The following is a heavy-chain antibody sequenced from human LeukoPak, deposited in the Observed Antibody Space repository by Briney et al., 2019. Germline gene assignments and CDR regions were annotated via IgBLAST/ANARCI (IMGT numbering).Heavy chain of an antibody. J-gene: IGHJ4*02. CDR1: GYTFTSYY. CDR3: ARDASPSMVRGVMGDY. V-gene: IGHV1-46*01. D-gene: IGHD3-10*01. CDR2: INPSGGST. Sequence: GASVKVSCKASGYTFTSYYMHWVRQAPGQGLEWMGIINPSGGSTSYAQTFQGRVTMTRDTSTSTVYMELSSLRSEDTAVYYCARDASPSMVRGVMGDYWGQGTLVTVSS.